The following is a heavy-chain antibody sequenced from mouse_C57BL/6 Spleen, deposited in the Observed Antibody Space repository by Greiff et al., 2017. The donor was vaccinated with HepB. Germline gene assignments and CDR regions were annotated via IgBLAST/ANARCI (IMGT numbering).Heavy chain of an antibody. CDR3: AIYYGSSAFAY. Sequence: EVMLVESGGGLVKPGESLKLSCAASGFTFSSYAMSWVRQTPEKRLEWVATISDGGSYTYYPDNVKGRFTISRDNAKNNLYLQMSHLKSEDTAMYYCAIYYGSSAFAYWGQGTLVTVSA. CDR2: ISDGGSYT. V-gene: IGHV5-4*03. D-gene: IGHD1-1*01. CDR1: GFTFSSYA. J-gene: IGHJ3*01.